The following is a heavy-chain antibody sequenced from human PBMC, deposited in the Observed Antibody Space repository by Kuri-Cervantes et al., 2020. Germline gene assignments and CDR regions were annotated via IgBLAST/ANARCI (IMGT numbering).Heavy chain of an antibody. V-gene: IGHV4-38-2*01. J-gene: IGHJ4*02. CDR3: VRVASNLAPAAAFDY. CDR1: GYSISSGYY. CDR2: IYHSGST. Sequence: SETLSLTCAVSGYSISSGYYWGWIRQPPGKGLEWIGSIYHSGSTYYNPSLQSRITISVDTSKNQFSLKLNSVTAADTAVYYCVRVASNLAPAAAFDYWGQGTLVTVSS. D-gene: IGHD6-13*01.